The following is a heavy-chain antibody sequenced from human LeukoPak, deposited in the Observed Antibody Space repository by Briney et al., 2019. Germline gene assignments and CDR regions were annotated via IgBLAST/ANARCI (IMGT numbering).Heavy chain of an antibody. Sequence: SGTLSLTCAVSGGSISSSNWWSWVRQPPGKGLEWIGEIYHSGSTNYNPSLKSRVTISVDKSKNQFSLKLSSVTAADTAVYYCARRAQQLYQLPFDCWGQGTLVTVSS. J-gene: IGHJ4*02. CDR3: ARRAQQLYQLPFDC. CDR1: GGSISSSNW. CDR2: IYHSGST. D-gene: IGHD2-2*01. V-gene: IGHV4-4*02.